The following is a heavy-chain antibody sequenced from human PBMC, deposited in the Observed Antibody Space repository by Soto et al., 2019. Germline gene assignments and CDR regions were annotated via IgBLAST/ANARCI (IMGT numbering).Heavy chain of an antibody. V-gene: IGHV3-23*01. D-gene: IGHD5-12*01. CDR1: GVTFSSYA. J-gene: IGHJ4*02. CDR2: ISGSGGST. CDR3: AKRFNPFGYSGYDLVGGVSGFDY. Sequence: HPGVSLRLSFAASGVTFSSYAMSWFRQAPGKGLEWVSAISGSGGSTYYADSVKGRFTISRDNSKNTLYLQMNSLRAEDTAVYYCAKRFNPFGYSGYDLVGGVSGFDYWGQGTLVTVSS.